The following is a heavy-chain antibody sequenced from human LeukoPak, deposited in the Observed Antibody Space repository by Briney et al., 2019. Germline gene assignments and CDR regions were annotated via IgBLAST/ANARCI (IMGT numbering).Heavy chain of an antibody. CDR3: AKAYYYGSGPAGNWFDP. J-gene: IGHJ5*02. CDR1: GFSFSSYA. V-gene: IGHV3-23*01. Sequence: GGSLRLSCEASGFSFSSYAMSWVRQAPGKGLEWVSGISGSGDTTFYGKSMEGRFTISRDNPKNILYLHMNSLTAEDTAIYYCAKAYYYGSGPAGNWFDPWGQGTLVTVSS. D-gene: IGHD3-10*01. CDR2: ISGSGDTT.